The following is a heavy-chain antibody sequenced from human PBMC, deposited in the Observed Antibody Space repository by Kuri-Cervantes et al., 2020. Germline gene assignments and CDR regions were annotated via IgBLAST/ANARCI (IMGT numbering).Heavy chain of an antibody. CDR1: GYTFTGYY. Sequence: ASVKVSCKASGYTFTGYYMHWVRQAPGQGLEWMGWINPNSGGANYAQKFQGWVTMTRDTSISTAYMELSRLRSDDTAVYYCARQGYCSGGSCSNGSYFDYWGQGTLVTVSS. J-gene: IGHJ4*02. CDR2: INPNSGGA. CDR3: ARQGYCSGGSCSNGSYFDY. D-gene: IGHD2-15*01. V-gene: IGHV1-2*04.